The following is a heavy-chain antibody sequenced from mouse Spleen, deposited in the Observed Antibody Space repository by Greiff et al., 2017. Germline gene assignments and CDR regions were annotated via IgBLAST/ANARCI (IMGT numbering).Heavy chain of an antibody. CDR3: AREGGNYKYYYAMDY. Sequence: EVQVVESGGGLVKPGGSLKLSCAASGFTFSSYAMSWVRQSPEKRLEWVAEISSGGSYTYYPDTVTGRFTISRDNAKNTLYLEMSSLRSEDTAMYYCAREGGNYKYYYAMDYWGQGTSVTVSS. D-gene: IGHD2-1*01. CDR2: ISSGGSYT. J-gene: IGHJ4*01. V-gene: IGHV5-9-4*01. CDR1: GFTFSSYA.